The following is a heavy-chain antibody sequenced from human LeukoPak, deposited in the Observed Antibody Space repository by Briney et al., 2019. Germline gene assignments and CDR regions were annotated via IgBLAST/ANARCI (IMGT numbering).Heavy chain of an antibody. J-gene: IGHJ4*02. CDR1: GFTVSSNY. Sequence: GGSLRLSCAASGFTVSSNYMSWVRQAPGKGLEWVSVIYSGGSKYYADSVKGRFTISRDNSKNTLYLQMNSLRAEDTAVYYCARGRSIPPALYYFDYWGQGTLVTVSS. CDR2: IYSGGSK. CDR3: ARGRSIPPALYYFDY. D-gene: IGHD2-2*01. V-gene: IGHV3-53*01.